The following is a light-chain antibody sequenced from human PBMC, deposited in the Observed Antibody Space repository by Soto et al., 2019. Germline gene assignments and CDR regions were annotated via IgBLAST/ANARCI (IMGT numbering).Light chain of an antibody. V-gene: IGKV1-39*01. CDR1: QSINRY. CDR2: GAS. J-gene: IGKJ4*01. CDR3: QQGSRTLT. Sequence: DIQMTQSPSSLSASVGDRVTITCRASQSINRYLNWYQQKPGTAPKLLISGASSLQSGVPSRFSGSGSGTDFTLTISSLQPEDFATYYCQQGSRTLTFGGGTKVEIK.